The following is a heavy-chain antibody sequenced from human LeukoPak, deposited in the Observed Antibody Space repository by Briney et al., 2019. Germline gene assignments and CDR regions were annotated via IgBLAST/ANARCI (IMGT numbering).Heavy chain of an antibody. CDR3: ARDRGIAAPGTLGSYYYGMDV. D-gene: IGHD6-13*01. Sequence: ASVKVSCKASGYIFIIYDISWVRQAPGQGLEWMGWISTYKGNTNYAQKFQGRVTMTTDTSTSTAYMELRSLRSDDTAVYYCARDRGIAAPGTLGSYYYGMDVWGQGTTVTVSS. J-gene: IGHJ6*02. CDR1: GYIFIIYD. V-gene: IGHV1-18*01. CDR2: ISTYKGNT.